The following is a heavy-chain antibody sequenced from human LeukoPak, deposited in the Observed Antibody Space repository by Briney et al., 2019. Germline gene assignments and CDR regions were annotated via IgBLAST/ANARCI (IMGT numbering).Heavy chain of an antibody. CDR3: ARGGGYDILTGYYRPADL. CDR2: ISAYNGDT. D-gene: IGHD3-9*01. J-gene: IGHJ5*02. Sequence: ASVKVSCKASGYSFTTYSISWVRQAPGQWLEWMGWISAYNGDTNYAQKLQGRVTMTTDTSTSTAYMELRSLRSDDTAVYYCARGGGYDILTGYYRPADLWGQGTLVTVSS. V-gene: IGHV1-18*01. CDR1: GYSFTTYS.